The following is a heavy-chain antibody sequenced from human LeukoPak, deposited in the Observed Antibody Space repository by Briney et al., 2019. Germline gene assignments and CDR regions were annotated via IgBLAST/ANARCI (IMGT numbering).Heavy chain of an antibody. D-gene: IGHD2-2*02. J-gene: IGHJ4*02. CDR2: IKRDGGDK. CDR1: GFTLSSFW. Sequence: AGGSLRLSCAASGFTLSSFWMSWVRQAPGKGLEWVANIKRDGGDKYYVDSVKGRFSISRDNAKNSLYLHMNSLRADDTAVYYCARGDEYTTSPWGQGTLVTVSS. V-gene: IGHV3-7*05. CDR3: ARGDEYTTSP.